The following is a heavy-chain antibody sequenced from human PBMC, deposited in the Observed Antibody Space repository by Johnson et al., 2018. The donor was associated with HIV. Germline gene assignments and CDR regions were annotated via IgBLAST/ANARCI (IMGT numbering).Heavy chain of an antibody. Sequence: EVQLVESGGGLVKPGGSLRLSCAASGFTFSNAWMSWVRQAPGKGLEWVGRIKSKTDGGTTDYAAPVKGRFTISRDDSKNTLYLQMNSLKTEDTAVYYCTTAASSSWYGEDAFDIWGQVTMVTVAS. CDR2: IKSKTDGGTT. V-gene: IGHV3-15*01. J-gene: IGHJ3*02. D-gene: IGHD6-13*01. CDR3: TTAASSSWYGEDAFDI. CDR1: GFTFSNAW.